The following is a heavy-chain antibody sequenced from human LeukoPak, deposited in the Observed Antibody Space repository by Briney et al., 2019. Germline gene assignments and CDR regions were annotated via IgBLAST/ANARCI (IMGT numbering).Heavy chain of an antibody. CDR1: GFTFSTYA. J-gene: IGHJ4*02. V-gene: IGHV3-23*01. Sequence: GGSLRLSCAASGFTFSTYAVNWVRQAPGKGLEWVSAISSSGGTTYYADSVKGRFSISRDNSKNTLYLRMNSLRAEDTAVYYCAGGVQGAGPFDYWGQGTLVTVSS. CDR3: AGGVQGAGPFDY. CDR2: ISSSGGTT. D-gene: IGHD3-16*01.